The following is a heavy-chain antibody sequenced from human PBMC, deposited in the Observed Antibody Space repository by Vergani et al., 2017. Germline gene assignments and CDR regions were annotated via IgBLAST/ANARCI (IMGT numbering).Heavy chain of an antibody. V-gene: IGHV1-69*15. CDR3: ARVGSSGSGSYSPYYYYGMDV. CDR2: IIPIFGTA. D-gene: IGHD3-10*01. CDR1: GGTFSSYA. J-gene: IGHJ6*02. Sequence: QVQLVQSGAEVKKPGSSVKVSCKASGGTFSSYAISWVRQAPGQGLEWMGRIIPIFGTANYAQKFQGRVTITADESTSTAYMELSSLRSEDTAVYYCARVGSSGSGSYSPYYYYGMDVWGQGTTVTVSS.